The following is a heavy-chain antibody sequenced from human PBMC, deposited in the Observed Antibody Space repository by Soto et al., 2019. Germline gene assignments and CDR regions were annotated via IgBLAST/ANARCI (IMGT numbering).Heavy chain of an antibody. Sequence: SQTLSLTCAISGDSVSSNSAAWNWIRQSPSRGLEWLGRTYYRSKWYNDYAVSVKSRITINPDTSKNQFSLQLNSVTPEDTAVYYCARGVRSSSPSYYYYSYMDAWGKGTTVTVSS. CDR3: ARGVRSSSPSYYYYSYMDA. CDR1: GDSVSSNSAA. V-gene: IGHV6-1*01. J-gene: IGHJ6*03. D-gene: IGHD6-6*01. CDR2: TYYRSKWYN.